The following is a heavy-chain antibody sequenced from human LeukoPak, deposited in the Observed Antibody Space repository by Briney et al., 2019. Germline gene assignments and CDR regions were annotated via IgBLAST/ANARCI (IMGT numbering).Heavy chain of an antibody. CDR1: GFTFDDYA. CDR2: ISWNSGSI. CDR3: AKGIAASSRPLFDY. D-gene: IGHD6-25*01. Sequence: PGGSLRLSCAASGFTFDDYAMHWVRQAPGKGLEWVSGISWNSGSIGYADSVKGRFTISRDNAKNSLYLQMNSLRAEDTALYYCAKGIAASSRPLFDYWGQGTLVTVSS. J-gene: IGHJ4*02. V-gene: IGHV3-9*01.